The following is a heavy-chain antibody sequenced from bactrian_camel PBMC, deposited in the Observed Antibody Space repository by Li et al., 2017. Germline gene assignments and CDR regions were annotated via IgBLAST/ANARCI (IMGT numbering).Heavy chain of an antibody. V-gene: IGHV3-3*01. D-gene: IGHD4*01. J-gene: IGHJ4*01. CDR3: AAEFGGATMTSMRNGCGAGRSYPAFDVTT. Sequence: VQLVESGGGSVQAGGSLRLSCAASGYTNRRKCMGWFRLAPGKQREGVATIAQGRGSAVYADSVRGRFTISRDNAKNTVYLQMDSLKPEDTAMYYCAAEFGGATMTSMRNGCGAGRSYPAFDVTTWGRGTQVTVSS. CDR2: IAQGRGSA. CDR1: GYTNRRKC.